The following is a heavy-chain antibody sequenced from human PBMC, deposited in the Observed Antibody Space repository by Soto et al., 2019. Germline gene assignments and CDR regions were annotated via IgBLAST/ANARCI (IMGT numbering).Heavy chain of an antibody. D-gene: IGHD3-3*01. V-gene: IGHV4-39*01. CDR1: GGSISSSSYY. J-gene: IGHJ6*02. Sequence: SETLSLTCTVSGGSISSSSYYWGWIRQPPGKGLEWIGSIYYSGSTYYNPSLKSRVTISVDTSKNQFSLKLSSVTAADTAVYYCARHSNGDTIFGVVITYCMDVWGQGTTVTVSS. CDR3: ARHSNGDTIFGVVITYCMDV. CDR2: IYYSGST.